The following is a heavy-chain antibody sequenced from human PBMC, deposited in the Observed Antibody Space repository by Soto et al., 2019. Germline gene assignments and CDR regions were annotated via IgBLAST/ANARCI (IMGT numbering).Heavy chain of an antibody. D-gene: IGHD2-15*01. Sequence: QSPLKASGPTLVKPTQTLTLTCTCYGFSLSTSGVGVGWNRQPPGKHLEGLALIYWDDDKRYSPSLKGRLTINKDTSKNQVVLTMTNMDPLDNDTYYCADRTSYCSGGSCYSCFDYLGQGTLVTVSS. V-gene: IGHV2-5*02. CDR3: ADRTSYCSGGSCYSCFDY. CDR1: GFSLSTSGVG. CDR2: IYWDDDK. J-gene: IGHJ4*02.